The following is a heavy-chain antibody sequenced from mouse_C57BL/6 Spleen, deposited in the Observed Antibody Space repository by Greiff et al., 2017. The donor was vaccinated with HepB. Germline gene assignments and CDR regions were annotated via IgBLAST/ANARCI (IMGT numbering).Heavy chain of an antibody. V-gene: IGHV1-52*01. CDR3: ARRDSNYVFDY. J-gene: IGHJ2*01. Sequence: QVQLKQPGAELVRPGSSVKLSCKASGYTFTSYWMHWVKQRPIQGLEWIGNIDPSDSETHYNQKFKDKATLTVDKSSSTAYMQLSSLTSEDSAVYYCARRDSNYVFDYWGQGTTLTVSS. CDR1: GYTFTSYW. CDR2: IDPSDSET. D-gene: IGHD2-5*01.